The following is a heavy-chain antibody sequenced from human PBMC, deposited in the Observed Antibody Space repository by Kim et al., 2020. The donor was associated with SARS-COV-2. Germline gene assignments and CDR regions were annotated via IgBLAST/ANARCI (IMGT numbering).Heavy chain of an antibody. J-gene: IGHJ4*02. CDR3: ARGWRILNGVVAARAFDY. V-gene: IGHV3-48*03. D-gene: IGHD2-15*01. CDR1: GFTFSSYE. Sequence: GGSLRLSCAASGFTFSSYEMNWVRQAPGKGLEWVSYISSSGSTIYYADSVKGRFTISRDNAKNSLYLQMNSLRAEDTAVYYCARGWRILNGVVAARAFDYWGQGTLVTVSS. CDR2: ISSSGSTI.